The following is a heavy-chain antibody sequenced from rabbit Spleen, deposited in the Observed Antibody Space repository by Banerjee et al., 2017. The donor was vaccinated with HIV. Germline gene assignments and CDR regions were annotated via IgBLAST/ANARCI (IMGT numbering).Heavy chain of an antibody. Sequence: QEQLVESGGGLVQPEGSLTLTCTASGVSFSSSSYLCWVRQAPGKGLEWISCIAGGSSAFTYSATWAKGRFTISKTSSTTVTLQMTSLTVADTATYFCARDSGSSFSSYGMDLWGQGTLVTVS. V-gene: IGHV1S45*01. CDR3: ARDSGSSFSSYGMDL. D-gene: IGHD8-1*01. CDR2: IAGGSSAFT. J-gene: IGHJ6*01. CDR1: GVSFSSSSY.